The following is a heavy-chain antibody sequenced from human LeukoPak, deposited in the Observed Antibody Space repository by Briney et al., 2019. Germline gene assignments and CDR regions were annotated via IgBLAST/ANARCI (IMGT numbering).Heavy chain of an antibody. Sequence: GGSLRLSCAASGFSFSASSMSWVRQTPGKGLEWVSSISENGRNTYYADPVKGRFTVSRDNSKSTLYLQMNSLRPEDTAVYSCAKLPVVVVPADAFDIWGQGTMVTVSS. CDR3: AKLPVVVVPADAFDI. CDR1: GFSFSASS. J-gene: IGHJ3*02. V-gene: IGHV3-23*01. CDR2: ISENGRNT. D-gene: IGHD2-2*01.